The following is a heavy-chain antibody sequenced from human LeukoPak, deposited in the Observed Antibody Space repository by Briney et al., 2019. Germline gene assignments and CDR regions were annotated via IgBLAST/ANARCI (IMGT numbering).Heavy chain of an antibody. CDR1: GYIFTPYG. Sequence: ASVKVSCKASGYIFTPYGISWVRQAPGQGPEWMGWISASNAETKHTQKFLQRVTMTTDTSTNTAYMELRNLTSDDTAVYYCARVRPRVAAIPMDVWGQGTTVTVSS. CDR2: ISASNAET. J-gene: IGHJ6*02. CDR3: ARVRPRVAAIPMDV. V-gene: IGHV1-18*04. D-gene: IGHD5-24*01.